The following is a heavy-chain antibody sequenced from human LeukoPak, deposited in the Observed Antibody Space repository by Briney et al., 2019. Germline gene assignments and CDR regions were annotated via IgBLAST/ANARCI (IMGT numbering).Heavy chain of an antibody. Sequence: PSGTLSLTCAVSGASISSRNWWIWVRQPPGKGLEWIGEIYPSGSTNYNPSLKSRVTISVDTSKNQFSLKLSSVTAADTAVYYCARDRLPNYYDSSGSLDAFDIWGQGTMVTVSS. CDR3: ARDRLPNYYDSSGSLDAFDI. D-gene: IGHD3-22*01. CDR2: IYPSGST. CDR1: GASISSRNW. J-gene: IGHJ3*02. V-gene: IGHV4-4*02.